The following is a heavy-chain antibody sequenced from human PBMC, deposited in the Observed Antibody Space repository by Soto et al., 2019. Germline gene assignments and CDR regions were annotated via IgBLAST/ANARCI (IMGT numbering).Heavy chain of an antibody. D-gene: IGHD3-3*01. CDR3: ARGQRFSDSFDP. J-gene: IGHJ5*02. CDR1: CGAIIGYY. Sequence: PSETLSLTCTFSCGAIIGYYWTWIRQPAGKGLEWIGRIYSSGGTKYNPSLKSRVDMSLDMSKNQFSLRLNSVTAADTAVYYCARGQRFSDSFDPWGQGTLVTVSS. V-gene: IGHV4-4*07. CDR2: IYSSGGT.